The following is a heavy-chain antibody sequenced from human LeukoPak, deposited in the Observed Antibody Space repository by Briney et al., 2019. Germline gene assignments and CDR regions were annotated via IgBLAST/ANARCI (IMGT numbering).Heavy chain of an antibody. Sequence: PGGSLRLSCAASGFTFSDYYMSWIRQAPGKGLEWVSYISSSGSTIYYADSVKGRFTISRDNAKNSLYLQINSLRADDTAIYYCARDSGRFYIDYWGQGTLVTVSS. J-gene: IGHJ4*02. CDR2: ISSSGSTI. V-gene: IGHV3-11*01. CDR1: GFTFSDYY. D-gene: IGHD1-26*01. CDR3: ARDSGRFYIDY.